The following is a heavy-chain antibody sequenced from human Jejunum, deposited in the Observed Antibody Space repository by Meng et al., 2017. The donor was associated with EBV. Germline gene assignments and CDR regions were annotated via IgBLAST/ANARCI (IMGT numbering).Heavy chain of an antibody. D-gene: IGHD6-13*01. J-gene: IGHJ5*02. CDR3: AREGMASTGARGWIGP. CDR1: GFTFNTYA. V-gene: IGHV3-33*01. Sequence: QGQLVECGGGVVQPGRSLRLSWPASGFTFNTYAMHWVRQAPGGGLEWVAVIWYDGSNDHYADSVRGRFTISRDNSKNTLYLQMNSLGAEDTAVYYCAREGMASTGARGWIGPWGQGTLVTVSS. CDR2: IWYDGSND.